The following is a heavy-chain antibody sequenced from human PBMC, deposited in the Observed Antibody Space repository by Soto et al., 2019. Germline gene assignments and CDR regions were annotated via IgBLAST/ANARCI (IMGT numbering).Heavy chain of an antibody. CDR2: IYHGET. Sequence: SETLSLTCVVSGYSISRGYYWGWIRQSPGKGLEWIGSIYHGETYYNPSLKSRVTISADTSKNQFSLKSATAADTAVYFCARARGQRHRNAFLVWGQGTMVNVSS. D-gene: IGHD1-1*01. J-gene: IGHJ3*01. V-gene: IGHV4-38-2*01. CDR1: GYSISRGYY. CDR3: ARARGQRHRNAFLV.